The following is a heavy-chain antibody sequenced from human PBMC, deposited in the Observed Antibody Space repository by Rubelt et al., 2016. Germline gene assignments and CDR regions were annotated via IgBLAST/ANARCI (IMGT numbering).Heavy chain of an antibody. CDR3: ARVGFGGNSPFDY. D-gene: IGHD4-23*01. V-gene: IGHV2-5*01. CDR1: GFSLSASGVG. J-gene: IGHJ4*02. CDR2: TYWNDDN. Sequence: QITLKESGPTLVKPTETLTLTCTCSGFSLSASGVGVGWIRQPPGKALEWLALTYWNDDNRYSPSLKSRLTITKDTSKNQVVLTMTNMGRADTATYDCARVGFGGNSPFDYWGQGTLVTVSS.